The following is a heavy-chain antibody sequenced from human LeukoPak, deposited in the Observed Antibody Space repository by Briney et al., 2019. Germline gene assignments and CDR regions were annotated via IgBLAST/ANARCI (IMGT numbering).Heavy chain of an antibody. CDR1: GYTFTGYY. V-gene: IGHV1-46*01. CDR3: ARGYSSSWYFDY. D-gene: IGHD6-13*01. J-gene: IGHJ4*02. CDR2: INPSGGST. Sequence: GASVKVSCKASGYTFTGYYMHWVRQAPGQGLEWMGVINPSGGSTSYAQKFQGRVTMTRDTSTSTVYMELSSLRSEDTAVYSCARGYSSSWYFDYWGQGTLVTVSS.